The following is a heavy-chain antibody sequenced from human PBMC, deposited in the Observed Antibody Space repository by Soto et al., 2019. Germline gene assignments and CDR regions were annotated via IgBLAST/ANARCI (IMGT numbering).Heavy chain of an antibody. J-gene: IGHJ6*02. Sequence: NPSETLSLTCTVSGGSISSGDYYWGWIRQPAGKGLEWIGYIYYSGSTYYNPSHKSRVTISVDTSKNQFSLKLSSVTAADTAVYYCARLRYYDFWSGYLEPYYYGMDVWGQGTTVTVS. D-gene: IGHD3-3*01. CDR2: IYYSGST. V-gene: IGHV4-30-4*01. CDR1: GGSISSGDYY. CDR3: ARLRYYDFWSGYLEPYYYGMDV.